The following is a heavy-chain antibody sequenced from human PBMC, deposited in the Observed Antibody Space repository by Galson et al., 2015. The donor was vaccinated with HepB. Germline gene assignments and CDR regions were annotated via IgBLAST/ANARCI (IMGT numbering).Heavy chain of an antibody. Sequence: SLRLSCAASGFTFSSYSMNWVRQAPGKGLEWVSYISSSSSTIYYADSVKGRFTISRDNSKNTLYLQMNSLRAEDTAVYYCARSPDWFDPWGQGTLVTVSS. CDR2: ISSSSSTI. CDR1: GFTFSSYS. J-gene: IGHJ5*02. V-gene: IGHV3-48*01. CDR3: ARSPDWFDP.